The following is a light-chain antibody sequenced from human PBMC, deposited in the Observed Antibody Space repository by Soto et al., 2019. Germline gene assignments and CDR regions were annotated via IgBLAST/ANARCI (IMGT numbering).Light chain of an antibody. CDR1: QRISSRN. J-gene: IGKJ2*01. CDR2: GAS. Sequence: EIVLTQSPGTLSLSPRERATLSCRASQRISSRNLAWFQQKPGQAPRLLIYGASSRATGIPDRFSGSGSVTDFTLTINRLEPGDFAVYYCQQYSDLPYTFGQGTKLEVK. CDR3: QQYSDLPYT. V-gene: IGKV3-20*01.